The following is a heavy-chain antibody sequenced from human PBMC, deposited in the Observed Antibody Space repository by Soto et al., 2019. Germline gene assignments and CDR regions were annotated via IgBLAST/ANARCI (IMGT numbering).Heavy chain of an antibody. CDR2: IHYSGIP. CDR3: ARHLKVVNHYPGYFDY. V-gene: IGHV4-39*01. Sequence: PSETLSLTCAVSGGSISSGGYYWNWIRQHPAKGLEWIGYIHYSGIPYYNPSLKSRVTISVDTSKNQFSLKLSSVTAADTAVYYCARHLKVVNHYPGYFDYWGQGTLVTVSS. J-gene: IGHJ4*02. CDR1: GGSISSGGYY. D-gene: IGHD3-22*01.